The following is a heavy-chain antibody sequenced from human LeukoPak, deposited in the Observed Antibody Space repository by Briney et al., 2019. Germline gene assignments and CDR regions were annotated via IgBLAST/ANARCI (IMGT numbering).Heavy chain of an antibody. V-gene: IGHV4-59*01. CDR1: GGSTSSYY. Sequence: PSETLSLTCTVSGGSTSSYYWSWIRQPPGKGLEWIGYIYYSGSTNYNPSLKSRVTISVDTSKNQFSLKLSSVTAADTAVYYCARVSPYYYGSGTAPFDPWGQGTLVTVSS. D-gene: IGHD3-10*01. CDR3: ARVSPYYYGSGTAPFDP. J-gene: IGHJ5*02. CDR2: IYYSGST.